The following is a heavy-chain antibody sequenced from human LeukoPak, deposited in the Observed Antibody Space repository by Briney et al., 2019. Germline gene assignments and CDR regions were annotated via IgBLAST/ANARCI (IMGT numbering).Heavy chain of an antibody. CDR1: GGSLSSYY. Sequence: SETLSLTCTVSGGSLSSYYWSWIRQPPGKGLEWIGYIYYSGSTKYNPSLKSRVTISEDTSKNQYSLKLSSVTAADTAVYYCARHIRGPAAIGCWFDPWGQGTLVTVSS. V-gene: IGHV4-59*08. D-gene: IGHD2-2*01. CDR3: ARHIRGPAAIGCWFDP. CDR2: IYYSGST. J-gene: IGHJ5*02.